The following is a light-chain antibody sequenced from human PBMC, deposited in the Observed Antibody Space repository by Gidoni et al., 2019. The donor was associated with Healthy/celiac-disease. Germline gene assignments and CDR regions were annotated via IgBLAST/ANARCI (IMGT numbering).Light chain of an antibody. Sequence: DIQLTQSPSFLSASVGDRVTITCRASQGISSYLAWYQQKPVKAPKLLIYAASTLQSGVLSRFSGSGSGTEFTLTIGSLQPEDFATYYCQQLNSYPRTFGQGTKLEIK. CDR2: AAS. J-gene: IGKJ2*01. V-gene: IGKV1-9*01. CDR1: QGISSY. CDR3: QQLNSYPRT.